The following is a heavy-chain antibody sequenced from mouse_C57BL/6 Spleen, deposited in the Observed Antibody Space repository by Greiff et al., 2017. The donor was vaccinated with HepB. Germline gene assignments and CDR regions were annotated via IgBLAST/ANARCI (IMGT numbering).Heavy chain of an antibody. V-gene: IGHV1-50*01. Sequence: QVQLQQPGAELVKPGASVKLSCKASGYTFTSYWMQWVKQRPGQGLEWIGEIDPSDSYTNYNQKFKGKATLTVDTSSSTAYMQLSSLTSEDSAVYYCARKELMDDWGQGTSVTVSS. CDR3: ARKELMDD. CDR2: IDPSDSYT. J-gene: IGHJ4*01. CDR1: GYTFTSYW.